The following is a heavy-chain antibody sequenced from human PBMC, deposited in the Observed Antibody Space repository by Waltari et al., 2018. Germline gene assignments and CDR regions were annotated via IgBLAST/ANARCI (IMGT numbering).Heavy chain of an antibody. D-gene: IGHD3-16*02. CDR2: ISSSSSTI. V-gene: IGHV3-48*01. Sequence: EVQLVESGGGLVQPGGSLRLSCAASGFTFSSYSMNWVRQAPGKGLEWVSYISSSSSTIDYADSVKGRFTISRDNAKNSLYLQMNSLRAEDTTVYYCASDLGELSPDYWGQGTLVTVSS. J-gene: IGHJ4*02. CDR1: GFTFSSYS. CDR3: ASDLGELSPDY.